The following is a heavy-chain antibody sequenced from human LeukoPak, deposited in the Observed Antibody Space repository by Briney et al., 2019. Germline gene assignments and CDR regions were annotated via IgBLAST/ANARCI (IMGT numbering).Heavy chain of an antibody. CDR1: GYTFTTYA. Sequence: ASVKVSCKASGYTFTTYAIHWVRQAPGQGLAWMGWINGANGNTKYSEDVQSRVTFTRDTLAGTVYMELSSLKSDDMAVYFCARGRAWNYPLDYGGQGPLVIVSS. D-gene: IGHD1-7*01. V-gene: IGHV1-3*03. CDR2: INGANGNT. J-gene: IGHJ4*02. CDR3: ARGRAWNYPLDY.